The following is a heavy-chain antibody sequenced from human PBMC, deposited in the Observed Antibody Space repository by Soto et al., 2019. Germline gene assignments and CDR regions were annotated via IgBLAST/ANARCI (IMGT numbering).Heavy chain of an antibody. CDR3: ARVQSLRYCRSASCYDVFDH. CDR2: ISVDNGDT. J-gene: IGHJ4*02. V-gene: IGHV1-18*01. CDR1: GYTFNSAG. D-gene: IGHD2-2*01. Sequence: QVHLVQSGPEVKEPGASVRVSCKASGYTFNSAGLAWVRQAPGQGLEWMGWISVDNGDTKYAQKLQGRVTMTTDSSTTTAYMDLRGLKSDDTAVFYCARVQSLRYCRSASCYDVFDHWGQGTLVTVSS.